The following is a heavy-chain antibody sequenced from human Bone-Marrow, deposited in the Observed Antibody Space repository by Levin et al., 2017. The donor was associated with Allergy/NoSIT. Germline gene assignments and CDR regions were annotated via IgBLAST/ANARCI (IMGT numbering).Heavy chain of an antibody. CDR2: ISHSGTNI. CDR3: ARFLTARDF. V-gene: IGHV3-48*03. J-gene: IGHJ4*02. Sequence: GESLKISCAASGFRFSVFEMNWVRQAPGEGLDWVSYISHSGTNIKYADSVKGRFSISRDNAKNLLFLHMNDMRVEETAVYYCARFLTARDFWGQGTLAIVSS. CDR1: GFRFSVFE.